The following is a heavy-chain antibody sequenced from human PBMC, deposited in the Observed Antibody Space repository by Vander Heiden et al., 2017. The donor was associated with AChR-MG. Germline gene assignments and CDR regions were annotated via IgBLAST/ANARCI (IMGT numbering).Heavy chain of an antibody. CDR1: GYTFTSYD. Sequence: QVQLVQSGAEVKKPGASVKVSCKASGYTFTSYDINWVRQATGQGREWMGWMNPNSGNTGYAQKFQGRVTMTRNTSISTAYMELSSLRSEDTAVYYCARGPGYYDSSGSLWDFDYWGQGTLVTVSS. D-gene: IGHD3-22*01. J-gene: IGHJ4*02. CDR2: MNPNSGNT. V-gene: IGHV1-8*01. CDR3: ARGPGYYDSSGSLWDFDY.